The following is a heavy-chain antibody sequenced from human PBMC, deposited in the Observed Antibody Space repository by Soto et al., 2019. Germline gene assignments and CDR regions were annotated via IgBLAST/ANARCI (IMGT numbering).Heavy chain of an antibody. CDR1: GGSFSGYY. CDR3: ARERTTGYDY. V-gene: IGHV4-34*01. D-gene: IGHD4-17*01. Sequence: SETLSLTCAVYGGSFSGYYWSWIRQPPGKGLEWIGEINHSGSTNYNPSLKSRVTISVDTSKNQFSLKLSSVTAADTAVYYCARERTTGYDYWGQGTLVTVSS. CDR2: INHSGST. J-gene: IGHJ4*02.